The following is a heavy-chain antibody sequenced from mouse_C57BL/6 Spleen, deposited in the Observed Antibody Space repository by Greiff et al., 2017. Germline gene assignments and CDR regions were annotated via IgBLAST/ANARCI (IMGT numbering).Heavy chain of an antibody. CDR2: IYPGSGNT. CDR1: GYTFTDYY. CDR3: ARHGSRSWFAY. J-gene: IGHJ3*01. D-gene: IGHD1-1*01. V-gene: IGHV1-76*01. Sequence: VQLVESGAELVRPGASVKLSCKASGYTFTDYYINWVKQRPGQGLEWIARIYPGSGNTYYNEKFKGKATLTAEKSSSTAYMQLSSLTSEDSAVYFCARHGSRSWFAYWGQGTLVTVSA.